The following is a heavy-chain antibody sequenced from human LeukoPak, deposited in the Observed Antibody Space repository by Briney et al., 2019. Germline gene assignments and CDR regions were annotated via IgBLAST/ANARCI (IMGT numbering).Heavy chain of an antibody. CDR3: ARSRGSGSYPGQNYYYGMDV. D-gene: IGHD1-26*01. CDR1: GFTFSDHY. CDR2: TRNKANSYTT. J-gene: IGHJ6*02. Sequence: GGSLRLSCAASGFTFSDHYMDWVRQAPGKGLEWVGRTRNKANSYTTEYAASVKGRFTISRDDSKNSLYLQMNSLKTEDTAVYYCARSRGSGSYPGQNYYYGMDVWGQGTTVTVSS. V-gene: IGHV3-72*01.